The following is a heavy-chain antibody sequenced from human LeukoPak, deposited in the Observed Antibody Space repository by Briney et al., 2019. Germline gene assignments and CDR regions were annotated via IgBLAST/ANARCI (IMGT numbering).Heavy chain of an antibody. CDR3: ARSNYDMGLFDY. D-gene: IGHD3-9*01. CDR1: GFTVSSNY. J-gene: IGHJ4*02. V-gene: IGHV3-53*01. Sequence: GSLRLSCAASGFTVSSNYMSWVRQAPGKGLEWVSVIYSGGSTYYADSVKGRFTISRDNSKNTLYLQMNSLRAEDTAVYYCARSNYDMGLFDYWGQGTLVTVSS. CDR2: IYSGGST.